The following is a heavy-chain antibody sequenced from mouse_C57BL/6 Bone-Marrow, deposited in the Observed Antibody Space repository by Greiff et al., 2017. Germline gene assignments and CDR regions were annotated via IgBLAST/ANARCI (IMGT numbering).Heavy chain of an antibody. CDR2: INPYNGGT. CDR1: GYTFTDYY. J-gene: IGHJ4*01. V-gene: IGHV1-19*01. CDR3: ARRGGKYAMDY. Sequence: EVQLQQSGPVLVKPGASVKMSCKASGYTFTDYYMNWVKQSHGKSLEWIGVINPYNGGTSYNQKFKGKATLTVDKSSSTAYMELNSLTSEDSAVYYCARRGGKYAMDYWGQGTSVTVSS. D-gene: IGHD1-1*01.